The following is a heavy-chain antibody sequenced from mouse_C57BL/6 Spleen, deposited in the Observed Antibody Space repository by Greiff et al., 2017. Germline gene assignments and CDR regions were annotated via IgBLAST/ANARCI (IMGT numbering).Heavy chain of an antibody. D-gene: IGHD1-1*01. Sequence: QVQLQQSGPGLVQPSQRLSITCTVSGFSLTSYGVHWVRQSPGKGLEWLGVIWSGGSTDYNAAFISRLSISKDNSKSQVFFKMNSLQADDTAIYYCARNKYYGSSPYYAMDYWGQGTSVTVSS. CDR1: GFSLTSYG. J-gene: IGHJ4*01. CDR3: ARNKYYGSSPYYAMDY. CDR2: IWSGGST. V-gene: IGHV2-2*01.